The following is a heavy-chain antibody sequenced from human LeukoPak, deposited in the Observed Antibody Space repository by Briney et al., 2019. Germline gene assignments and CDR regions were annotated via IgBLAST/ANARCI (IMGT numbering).Heavy chain of an antibody. J-gene: IGHJ6*02. Sequence: GGFLRLSCAASGFTFSAYAMNWVRQAPGKGLEWVSSIIGRGTSAFYADSVKGRFTISRDNSKNTLYLQMNSLTAADTAVYYCAKPNGNVVAVPMDVWGQGTTVTVS. V-gene: IGHV3-23*01. CDR2: IIGRGTSA. CDR1: GFTFSAYA. CDR3: AKPNGNVVAVPMDV. D-gene: IGHD2-21*01.